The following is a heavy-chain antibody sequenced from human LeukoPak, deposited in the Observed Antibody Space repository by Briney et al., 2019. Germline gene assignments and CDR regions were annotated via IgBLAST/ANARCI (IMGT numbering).Heavy chain of an antibody. V-gene: IGHV4-34*01. Sequence: PSETLSLTCAVYGGSFSGYYWSWIRQPPGKGLEWIGEINHSGSTYYNPSLKSRVTTSVDTSKNQFSLKLSSVTAADTAVYYCARHSRFSGSSHFDSWGQGTLVTVSS. CDR1: GGSFSGYY. J-gene: IGHJ4*02. D-gene: IGHD3-10*01. CDR3: ARHSRFSGSSHFDS. CDR2: INHSGST.